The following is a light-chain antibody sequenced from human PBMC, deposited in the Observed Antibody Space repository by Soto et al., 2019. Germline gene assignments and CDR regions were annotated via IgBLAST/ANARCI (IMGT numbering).Light chain of an antibody. CDR2: LAS. CDR1: RGRVDRHGYNY. J-gene: IGKJ5*01. Sequence: ESLMSPYPLSLPAAAQGPSSIASRSSRGRVDRHGYNYLAWFFQRPGQAPQPLIYLASNRSSGVPDRFSGSGSGRDFTLRINRVEAEDVGVYYCMQALQTLSITFGQGTRLEI. CDR3: MQALQTLSIT. V-gene: IGKV2-28*01.